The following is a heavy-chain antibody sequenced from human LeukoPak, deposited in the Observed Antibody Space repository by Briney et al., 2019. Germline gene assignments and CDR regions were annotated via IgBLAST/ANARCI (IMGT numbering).Heavy chain of an antibody. D-gene: IGHD2-21*02. CDR2: INQDGSQQ. V-gene: IGHV3-7*01. CDR3: VAGDWGARDSFDL. CDR1: GFTHSIYW. J-gene: IGHJ3*01. Sequence: GGPLRLSCAASGFTHSIYWMLWLRQAPGKGLEGVAYINQDGSQQHYVDSVKGRFTISRDNAKNSFFLQMSSLRAEDTSVYYCVAGDWGARDSFDLWGRGTMVTVSS.